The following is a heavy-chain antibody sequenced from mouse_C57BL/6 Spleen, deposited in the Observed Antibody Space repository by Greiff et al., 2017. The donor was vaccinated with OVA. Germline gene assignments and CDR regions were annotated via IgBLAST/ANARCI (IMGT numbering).Heavy chain of an antibody. CDR3: ARYYGSSPLLAMDY. Sequence: QVQLKESGAELVRPGTSVKVSCKASGYAFTNYLIEWVKQRPGQGLEWIGVINPGSGGTNYNEKFKGKATLTADKSSSTAYMQLSSLTSEDSAVYFCARYYGSSPLLAMDYWGQGTSVTVSS. CDR2: INPGSGGT. J-gene: IGHJ4*01. V-gene: IGHV1-54*01. CDR1: GYAFTNYL. D-gene: IGHD1-1*01.